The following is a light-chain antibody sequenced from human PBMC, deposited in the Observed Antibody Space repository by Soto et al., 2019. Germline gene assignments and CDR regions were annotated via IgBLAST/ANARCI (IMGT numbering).Light chain of an antibody. V-gene: IGLV1-44*01. CDR2: SNN. CDR3: AAWDDSLNGYV. CDR1: SSNIGSNT. Sequence: VLTQPPSASGTPGQRVTISCSGSSSNIGSNTVNWYQQLPGTAPKLLIYSNNQRPSGVPDRFSGSKSGTSASLAISGLQSEDEADYYCAAWDDSLNGYVFGAGTKVTVL. J-gene: IGLJ1*01.